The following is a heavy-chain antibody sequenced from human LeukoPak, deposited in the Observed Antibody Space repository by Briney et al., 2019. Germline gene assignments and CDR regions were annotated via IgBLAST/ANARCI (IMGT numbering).Heavy chain of an antibody. CDR1: GYTFTSYY. D-gene: IGHD3-22*01. V-gene: IGHV1-18*04. CDR2: ISGDNGNT. CDR3: ARGGYFDSSGYYYPHFDY. Sequence: ASVKVSCKASGYTFTSYYMHWVRQAPGQGLEWMGWISGDNGNTNYAQNLQGRVTVTTDTSTSTAYMELRSLKSDDTAVYYCARGGYFDSSGYYYPHFDYWGQGTLVTVSS. J-gene: IGHJ4*02.